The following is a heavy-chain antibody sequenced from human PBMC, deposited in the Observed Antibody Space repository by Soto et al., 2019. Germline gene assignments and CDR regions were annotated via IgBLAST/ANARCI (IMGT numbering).Heavy chain of an antibody. CDR2: INAGNGNT. CDR1: GYTFTSYA. D-gene: IGHD1-26*01. Sequence: ASVKVSCKASGYTFTSYAMHWVRQAPGQRLEWMGWINAGNGNTKYSQKFQDRVTITRDTSASTAYMELSSLRSEDTAVYYCARDPRRVLGPTTGLDYWGQGTLVTVSS. CDR3: ARDPRRVLGPTTGLDY. J-gene: IGHJ4*02. V-gene: IGHV1-3*01.